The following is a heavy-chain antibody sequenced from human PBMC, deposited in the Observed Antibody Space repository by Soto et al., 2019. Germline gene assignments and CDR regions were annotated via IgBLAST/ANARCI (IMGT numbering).Heavy chain of an antibody. D-gene: IGHD6-19*01. CDR1: GVTFSSDA. CDR2: ISGSGGST. Sequence: PERSLRLSSAASGVTFSSDAMNWVRQGPGKGREWVSVISGSGGSTYYADSVQGRVTVTRDNSKNPLYLQMHSLRAEDTAVYYCASRSSGWYFDYWGQGTLVTVSS. CDR3: ASRSSGWYFDY. V-gene: IGHV3-23*01. J-gene: IGHJ4*02.